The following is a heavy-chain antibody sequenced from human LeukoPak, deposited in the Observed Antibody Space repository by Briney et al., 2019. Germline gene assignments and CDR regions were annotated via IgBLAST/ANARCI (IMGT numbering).Heavy chain of an antibody. CDR1: GFTFSVYS. CDR2: ISSGSSAR. V-gene: IGHV3-48*01. CDR3: ARMSGSRLPGY. J-gene: IGHJ4*02. D-gene: IGHD3-3*01. Sequence: GGSLRLSCAASGFTFSVYSMNWVRQTPGKGLEWVSYISSGSSARYYADSVKGRFTISRDDARNSLYLQMNSLRAEDTAVYYCARMSGSRLPGYWGQGTLVTVSS.